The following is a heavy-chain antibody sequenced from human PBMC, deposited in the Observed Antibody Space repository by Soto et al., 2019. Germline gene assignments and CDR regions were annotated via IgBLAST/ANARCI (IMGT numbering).Heavy chain of an antibody. D-gene: IGHD6-25*01. Sequence: EVQLVESGGGLVQPGGSLRLSCAASGFTFSSYWMSWVRQAPGKGLEWVANIKQDGSEKYYVDSVKGRFTISRDNAKNSLYLQMNSLRAEDTAVYYCARGGYLLYYYYYMDVWVKGTTVTVSS. CDR3: ARGGYLLYYYYYMDV. CDR2: IKQDGSEK. J-gene: IGHJ6*03. CDR1: GFTFSSYW. V-gene: IGHV3-7*04.